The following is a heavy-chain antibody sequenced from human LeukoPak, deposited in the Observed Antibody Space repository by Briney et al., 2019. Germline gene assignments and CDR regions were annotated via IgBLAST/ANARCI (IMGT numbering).Heavy chain of an antibody. J-gene: IGHJ3*02. CDR2: INPNSGGT. CDR3: AREALAYCGGDCYCPDAFDI. Sequence: ASVTVSCKASGYTFTGYYMHWVRQAPGQALEWMGWINPNSGGTNYAQKFQGRVTMTRDTSISTAYMELSRLRSDDTAVYYCAREALAYCGGDCYCPDAFDIWGQGTMVTVS. D-gene: IGHD2-21*02. CDR1: GYTFTGYY. V-gene: IGHV1-2*02.